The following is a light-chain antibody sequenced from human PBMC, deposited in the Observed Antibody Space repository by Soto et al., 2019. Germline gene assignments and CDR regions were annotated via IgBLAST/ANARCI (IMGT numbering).Light chain of an antibody. CDR1: SSDVGGYNY. CDR2: EVS. J-gene: IGLJ2*01. CDR3: SSYAGSNIVV. Sequence: QSALTQPPSASGSPGQSVTISCTGTSSDVGGYNYVSWYQQHPGKAPNLMIYEVSKRPSGVPDRFSGSKSGNTASLTVSGLQAEDEADYYCSSYAGSNIVVFGGGTKVTVL. V-gene: IGLV2-8*01.